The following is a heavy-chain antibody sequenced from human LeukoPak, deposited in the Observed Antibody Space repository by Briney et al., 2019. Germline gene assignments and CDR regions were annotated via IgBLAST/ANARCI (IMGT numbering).Heavy chain of an antibody. D-gene: IGHD2-2*01. CDR1: GGSFSGYY. J-gene: IGHJ5*02. CDR3: GVVPAAIRGRFDP. V-gene: IGHV4-39*01. CDR2: IYYSGST. Sequence: SETLSLTCAVYGGSFSGYYWGWIRQPPGKGLEWIGSIYYSGSTYYNPSLKSRVTISVDTSKNQFSLKLSSVTAADTAVYYCGVVPAAIRGRFDPWGQGTLVTVSS.